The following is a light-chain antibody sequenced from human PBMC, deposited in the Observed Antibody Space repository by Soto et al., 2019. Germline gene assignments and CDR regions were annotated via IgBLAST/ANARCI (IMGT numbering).Light chain of an antibody. Sequence: QSVLTQPRSVSGSPGQSVTVSCTGTSSDVGGYNYVSWYQQHPGKAPKVMIYDVSKRPSGVPDRFSGSKSGNTASLTISGLQAEDEADYSCCSYVGSYTYVFGTGTKLTVL. CDR1: SSDVGGYNY. J-gene: IGLJ1*01. CDR3: CSYVGSYTYV. V-gene: IGLV2-11*01. CDR2: DVS.